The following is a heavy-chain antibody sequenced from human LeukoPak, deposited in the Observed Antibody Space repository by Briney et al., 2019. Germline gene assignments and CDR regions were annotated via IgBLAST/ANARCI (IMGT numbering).Heavy chain of an antibody. J-gene: IGHJ4*02. D-gene: IGHD1-26*01. V-gene: IGHV3-23*01. CDR2: ISGGGEST. CDR3: ARDYSESEYFFDY. CDR1: GFTFNNYA. Sequence: GGSLRLSCAASGFTFNNYAMTWVRQAPGKGLEWVSGISGGGESTLYADSVTGRFTISRDNSKNTLYLQMSSLRAEDTAMYYCARDYSESEYFFDYWGQGSLVAVSS.